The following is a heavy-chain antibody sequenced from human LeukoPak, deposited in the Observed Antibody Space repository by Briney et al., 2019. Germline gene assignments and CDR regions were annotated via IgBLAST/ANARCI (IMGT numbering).Heavy chain of an antibody. CDR3: ARGAFQGSSWFDH. Sequence: GASVKVSCKASGYTFTGYYVHWVRQAPGQGLEWMGWINPNSGGTNYAQNFQGRVTMTRDTSISTAYMELSRLRSDDTAVYYCARGAFQGSSWFDHWGQGTLVTVSS. D-gene: IGHD6-13*01. CDR1: GYTFTGYY. CDR2: INPNSGGT. J-gene: IGHJ5*02. V-gene: IGHV1-2*02.